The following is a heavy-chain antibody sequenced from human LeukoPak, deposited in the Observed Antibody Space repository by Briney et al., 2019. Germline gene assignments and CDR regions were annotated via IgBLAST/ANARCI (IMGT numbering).Heavy chain of an antibody. CDR1: GYTFTDYY. CDR2: IKPKSGGT. V-gene: IGHV1-2*06. D-gene: IGHD4-17*01. J-gene: IGHJ4*02. Sequence: GASVKVSCKASGYTFTDYYMHWVRQAPGQGLEWMGRIKPKSGGTNYAQQFQGRVTMTRDTSISTAYMELSRLRSDDTAVYYCARDLELRGPIDYWGQGTLVTVSS. CDR3: ARDLELRGPIDY.